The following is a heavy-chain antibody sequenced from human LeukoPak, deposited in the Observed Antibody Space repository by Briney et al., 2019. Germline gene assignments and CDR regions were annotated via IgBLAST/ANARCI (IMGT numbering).Heavy chain of an antibody. CDR1: GFTFRKHY. Sequence: GGSLRLSCAASGFTFRKHYMSWIRQAPGRGPEWVAYIGASGSTRYYRDSVNGRFTISRDNAKNSLHLQMNSLRAEDTAVYYCAKDSGGNYYGSGSSAHWGQGTLVTVSS. CDR2: IGASGSTR. V-gene: IGHV3-11*01. J-gene: IGHJ4*02. CDR3: AKDSGGNYYGSGSSAH. D-gene: IGHD3-10*01.